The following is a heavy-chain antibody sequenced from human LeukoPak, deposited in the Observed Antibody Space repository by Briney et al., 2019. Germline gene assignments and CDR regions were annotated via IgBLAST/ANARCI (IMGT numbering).Heavy chain of an antibody. CDR3: ARHSLRSFDY. J-gene: IGHJ4*02. V-gene: IGHV4-30-2*01. CDR1: GGSISSDTYS. D-gene: IGHD3-9*01. CDR2: IYPSGSS. Sequence: SETLSLTCAVSGGSISSDTYSWSWIRQPPGKGLEWIGYIYPSGSSYYNPSLKSRVTISIDTSKNQFSLKLSSVTAADTAVYYCARHSLRSFDYWGQGTLVTVSS.